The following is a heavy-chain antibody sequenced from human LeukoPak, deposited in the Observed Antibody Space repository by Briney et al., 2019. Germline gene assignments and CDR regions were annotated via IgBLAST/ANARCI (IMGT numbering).Heavy chain of an antibody. CDR2: IIPILGIA. Sequence: SVKVSCKASGGTFSSYAISWVRQAPGQGLEWMGRIIPILGIANYAQKFQGRVTITADKSTSTAYMELSSLRSEDTAVYYCARVGYSSGWYPEIDYWDQGTLVTVSS. V-gene: IGHV1-69*04. CDR3: ARVGYSSGWYPEIDY. J-gene: IGHJ4*02. D-gene: IGHD6-19*01. CDR1: GGTFSSYA.